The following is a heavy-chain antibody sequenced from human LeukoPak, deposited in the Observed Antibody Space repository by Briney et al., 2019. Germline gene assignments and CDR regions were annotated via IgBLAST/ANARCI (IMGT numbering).Heavy chain of an antibody. V-gene: IGHV4-59*11. CDR2: IYFSGYT. CDR3: ARSERRAQKDTYYDHYYYMDV. J-gene: IGHJ6*03. CDR1: GGSISSHY. D-gene: IGHD6-25*01. Sequence: SETLSLTCVVSGGSISSHYWSWIRQPPGKGLEWIGYIYFSGYTNYNPSLKSRVTLSVDTSSNQFSLRLSSVTAADTAVYFCARSERRAQKDTYYDHYYYMDVWGKGTTVTVSS.